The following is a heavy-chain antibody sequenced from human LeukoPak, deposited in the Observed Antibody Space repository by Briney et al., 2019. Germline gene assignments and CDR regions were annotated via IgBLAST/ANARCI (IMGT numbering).Heavy chain of an antibody. J-gene: IGHJ6*03. D-gene: IGHD3-3*01. V-gene: IGHV3-23*01. CDR1: GFHFRLYN. CDR3: AKDSQYYDFWSHYSAYNYYYMDV. CDR2: IPAGGTDR. Sequence: GGSLRLSCVGSGFHFRLYNMNWVRQAPGKGLEWVSGIPAGGTDRYYADSVKGRFTISRDNTENTLYLQMNSLRAEDTAHYYCAKDSQYYDFWSHYSAYNYYYMDVWGKGTTVTVSS.